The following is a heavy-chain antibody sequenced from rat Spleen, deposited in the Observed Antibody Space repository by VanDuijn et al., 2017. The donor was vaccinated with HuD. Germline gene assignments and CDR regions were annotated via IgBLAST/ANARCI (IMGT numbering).Heavy chain of an antibody. D-gene: IGHD4-3*01. J-gene: IGHJ4*01. Sequence: EVQLVESGGGLVQPGRSLKLSCAASGFTFSDYNMAWVRQAPKKGLEWVATIIYDGSRTYYRDSVKGRFTISRDNAESTLYLKMDSLRSEDTATYYCARHNSGYGVMDAWGQGASVTVSS. CDR2: IIYDGSRT. CDR1: GFTFSDYN. CDR3: ARHNSGYGVMDA. V-gene: IGHV5S10*01.